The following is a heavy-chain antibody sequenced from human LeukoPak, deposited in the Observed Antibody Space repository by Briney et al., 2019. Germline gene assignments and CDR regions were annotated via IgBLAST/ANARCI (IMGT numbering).Heavy chain of an antibody. CDR3: ARDRLELLSRYYYYMDV. D-gene: IGHD1-7*01. CDR2: ISSNGGST. Sequence: PGGSLRLSCAASGFTFSSYAMHWVRQAPGKGLEYVSAISSNGGSTYYANSVKGRFTISRDNSKNTLYLQMGSLRAEDMAVYYCARDRLELLSRYYYYMDVWGKGTTVTVSS. J-gene: IGHJ6*03. V-gene: IGHV3-64*01. CDR1: GFTFSSYA.